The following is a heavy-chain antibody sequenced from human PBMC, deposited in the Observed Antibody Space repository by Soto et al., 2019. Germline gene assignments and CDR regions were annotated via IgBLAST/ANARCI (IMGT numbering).Heavy chain of an antibody. Sequence: GGSLRLSCEAPGFTFSEYYMSWIRQAPGKGLEWVSYISGSSTYINYAESVKGRFTISRDNDKNSLYLHMNSLRAEDTAVYYCARDYSSYGPFDNWGQGTLVTVSS. CDR2: ISGSSTYI. V-gene: IGHV3-11*06. D-gene: IGHD5-18*01. CDR3: ARDYSSYGPFDN. J-gene: IGHJ4*02. CDR1: GFTFSEYY.